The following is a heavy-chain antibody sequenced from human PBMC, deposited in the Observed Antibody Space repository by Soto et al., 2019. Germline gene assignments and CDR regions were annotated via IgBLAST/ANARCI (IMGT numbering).Heavy chain of an antibody. V-gene: IGHV1-69*13. D-gene: IGHD6-19*01. CDR2: IIPIFGTA. CDR1: GGTFSSYA. Sequence: SVKVSCKASGGTFSSYAISWVRQAPGQGLEWMGGIIPIFGTANYAQKFQGRVTITADESTSTAYMELSSLRSEDTAVYYCASGVAGYYYYYYGMDVWGQGTTVTVSS. CDR3: ASGVAGYYYYYYGMDV. J-gene: IGHJ6*02.